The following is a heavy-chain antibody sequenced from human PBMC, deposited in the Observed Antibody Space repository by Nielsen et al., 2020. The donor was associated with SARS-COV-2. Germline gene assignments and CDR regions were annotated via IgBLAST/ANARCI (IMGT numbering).Heavy chain of an antibody. J-gene: IGHJ4*02. V-gene: IGHV3-30*04. D-gene: IGHD3-22*01. CDR1: GFTFDDYA. Sequence: GGSLRLSCAASGFTFDDYALHWVRQAPGKGLEWVAVISYDGSNKYYADSVKGRFTISRDNSKNTLYLQMNSLRSEDTAVYYCAREVPSGDSSAFDYWGQGTLVIVSS. CDR3: AREVPSGDSSAFDY. CDR2: ISYDGSNK.